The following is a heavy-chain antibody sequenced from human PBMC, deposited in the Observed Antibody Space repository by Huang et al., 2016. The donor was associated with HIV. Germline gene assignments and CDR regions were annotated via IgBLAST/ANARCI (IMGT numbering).Heavy chain of an antibody. CDR1: EYTLTELS. CDR2: FDPESGET. V-gene: IGHV1-24*01. CDR3: ATGFDVFFDF. J-gene: IGHJ4*02. Sequence: QVQLVQSRAEVKKPGASVKVTCKVSEYTLTELSIHWVRQPPGKGLEWMGGFDPESGETIYAQKCQGRVTMTDDTSTETAFMELSGLRPEDTAVYYCATGFDVFFDFWGQGTLVTVSS. D-gene: IGHD3-9*01.